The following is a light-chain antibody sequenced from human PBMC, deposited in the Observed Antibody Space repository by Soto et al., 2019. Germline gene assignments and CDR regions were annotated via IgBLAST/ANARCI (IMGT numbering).Light chain of an antibody. CDR3: HQYGSSPAT. J-gene: IGKJ1*01. CDR1: QSVTKY. Sequence: EIVLTQSPATLSLSPGERATLSCRASQSVTKYLAWYKQKPGQAPRLLIYDTSNRATGIPARFSGSGSGTDFTLTISRLEPEDFAVYYCHQYGSSPATFGQGTKVDIK. V-gene: IGKV3-20*01. CDR2: DTS.